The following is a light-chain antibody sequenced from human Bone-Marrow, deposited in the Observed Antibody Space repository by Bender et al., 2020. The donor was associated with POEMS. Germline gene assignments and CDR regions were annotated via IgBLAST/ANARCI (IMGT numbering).Light chain of an antibody. J-gene: IGLJ2*01. CDR3: SSYTGSDSVL. Sequence: QSALTQPPSASASPGQSVTISCTGTSTDIGGFDFVSWYQQHPGKAPKLIIYEVTKRPSGVPDRFSGSKSGNTASLTVSGLQADDEADYFCSSYTGSDSVLFGGGTKLTVL. CDR2: EVT. CDR1: STDIGGFDF. V-gene: IGLV2-8*01.